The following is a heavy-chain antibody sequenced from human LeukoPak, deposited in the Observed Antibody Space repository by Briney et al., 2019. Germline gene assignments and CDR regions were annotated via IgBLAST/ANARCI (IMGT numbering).Heavy chain of an antibody. V-gene: IGHV3-7*01. J-gene: IGHJ4*02. Sequence: PGGSLRLSCAASGFTFSSYWMSWVRQAPGKGLEWVANIKQDGSEKYYVDSVKGRFTISRDNAKNSLYLQMNSLRAEDTAVYYCARCSSSWSRLLDYWGQGTLVTVSS. D-gene: IGHD6-13*01. CDR3: ARCSSSWSRLLDY. CDR1: GFTFSSYW. CDR2: IKQDGSEK.